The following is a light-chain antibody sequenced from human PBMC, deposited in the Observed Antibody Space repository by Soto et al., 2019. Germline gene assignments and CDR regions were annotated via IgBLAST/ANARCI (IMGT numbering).Light chain of an antibody. J-gene: IGLJ1*01. CDR2: EVS. Sequence: QPVLTQPASVSGSPGQSITISCTGTSSDVGGYNYVSWYQQHPGKAPKLMIYEVSNRPSGVSNRFSGSKSGNTASLTISGLQAEDEADYYCSSYTSSSRYVFGTGTKLTVL. CDR3: SSYTSSSRYV. V-gene: IGLV2-14*01. CDR1: SSDVGGYNY.